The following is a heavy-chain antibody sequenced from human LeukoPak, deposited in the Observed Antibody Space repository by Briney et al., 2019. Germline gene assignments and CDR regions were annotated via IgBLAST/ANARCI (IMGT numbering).Heavy chain of an antibody. D-gene: IGHD6-13*01. CDR1: GGSISPYC. V-gene: IGHV4-59*01. Sequence: SETLSLTCTVSGGSISPYCWSWIRQSPGKGLEWIGYMYCNGGTNYNPSLKSRVTLSVDTSKNQFSLKLSSVTAADTAVYYCARYSVPPKNFDYWGQGTLVTVSS. CDR2: MYCNGGT. CDR3: ARYSVPPKNFDY. J-gene: IGHJ4*02.